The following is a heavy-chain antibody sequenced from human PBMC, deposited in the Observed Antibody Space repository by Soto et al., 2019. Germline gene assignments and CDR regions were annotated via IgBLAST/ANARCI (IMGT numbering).Heavy chain of an antibody. Sequence: QVQLQQWSAGLLKPSETLSLTCAVYGGSFSGYYWSWIRQPPGKGLEWIGEINHSGSTNYNPSLKSRVTISVDTSKNQVSLKLSSVTAADTAVYYCARARAGEDIVVVVAATPLYFDYLGQGTLVTVSS. J-gene: IGHJ4*02. V-gene: IGHV4-34*01. CDR1: GGSFSGYY. CDR3: ARARAGEDIVVVVAATPLYFDY. CDR2: INHSGST. D-gene: IGHD2-15*01.